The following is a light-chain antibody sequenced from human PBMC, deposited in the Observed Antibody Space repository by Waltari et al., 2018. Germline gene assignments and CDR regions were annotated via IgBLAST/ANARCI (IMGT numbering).Light chain of an antibody. CDR2: DVT. V-gene: IGLV2-14*03. J-gene: IGLJ3*02. Sequence: QSALTQPASVSGSPGQSITISCTGTSSDVGAYDYVSWYKQHPGKAPKVVIYDVTKRPSGVSNRFSGSKSGSTASLTISGLQAEDEADYYCSSRTSSITWVFGGGTKLTVL. CDR3: SSRTSSITWV. CDR1: SSDVGAYDY.